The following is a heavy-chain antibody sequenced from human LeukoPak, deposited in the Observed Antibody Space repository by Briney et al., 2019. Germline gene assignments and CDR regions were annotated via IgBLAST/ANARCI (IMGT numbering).Heavy chain of an antibody. D-gene: IGHD3-10*01. J-gene: IGHJ4*02. Sequence: GSLRLSCAASGFTFSSYWMSWVRQAPGKGLEWVANIKEDGSEKYYVDSVKGRFTISRDNAKNSLYLQMNSLRAEDTAVYYCARRKVPWFGELDYWGQGTLVSVSS. CDR2: IKEDGSEK. CDR1: GFTFSSYW. V-gene: IGHV3-7*01. CDR3: ARRKVPWFGELDY.